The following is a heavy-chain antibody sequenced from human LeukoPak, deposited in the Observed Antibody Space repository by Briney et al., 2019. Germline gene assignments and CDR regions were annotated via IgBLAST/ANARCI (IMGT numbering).Heavy chain of an antibody. J-gene: IGHJ5*02. D-gene: IGHD3-10*01. CDR2: ISGGGDST. CDR3: AKDAILRCFGGLGEGRFDA. V-gene: IGHV3-23*01. CDR1: GFTFRSYA. Sequence: PGGSLRLSCVVSGFTFRSYAMAWVRQAPGKGLEWVSAISGGGDSTYYADSVKGRFTISRDNSKNTMYLQMNSLTAEDTADYSCAKDAILRCFGGLGEGRFDAWGQGTLVTVSS.